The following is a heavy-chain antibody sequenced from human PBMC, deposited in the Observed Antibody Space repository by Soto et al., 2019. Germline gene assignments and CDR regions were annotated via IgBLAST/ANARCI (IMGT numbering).Heavy chain of an antibody. CDR2: INPNSGGT. Sequence: SVKVSCKASGYTFTGYYMHWVRQAPGQGLEWMGWINPNSGGTNYAQKFQGWVTMTRDTSISTAYMELSRLRSDDTAVYYCARAGSSSWYKYYYYGMDVWGQGTTVTVSS. D-gene: IGHD6-13*01. CDR3: ARAGSSSWYKYYYYGMDV. J-gene: IGHJ6*02. CDR1: GYTFTGYY. V-gene: IGHV1-2*04.